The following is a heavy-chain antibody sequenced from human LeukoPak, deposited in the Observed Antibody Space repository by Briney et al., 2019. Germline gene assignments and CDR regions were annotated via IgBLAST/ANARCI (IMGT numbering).Heavy chain of an antibody. CDR2: ITPFNGNT. CDR3: ARSSDSSNYLFAY. V-gene: IGHV1-45*02. D-gene: IGHD4-11*01. CDR1: GYTFTYHY. J-gene: IGHJ4*02. Sequence: SVKVSCKASGYTFTYHYLHWVRQAPGQALEWMGWITPFNGNTYYAQKFQDRVTITRDRSMSTAYMELNSLRSEDTAMYYCARSSDSSNYLFAYWGQGTLVTVSS.